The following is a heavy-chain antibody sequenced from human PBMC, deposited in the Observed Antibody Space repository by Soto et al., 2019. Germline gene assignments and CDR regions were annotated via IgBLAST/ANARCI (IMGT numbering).Heavy chain of an antibody. CDR1: GFTFSSYS. D-gene: IGHD3-3*01. CDR3: ARMYYDFWSGYYHPFDY. V-gene: IGHV3-48*01. CDR2: ISSSSSTI. J-gene: IGHJ4*02. Sequence: PGGALRLSCATSGFTFSSYSINWGRQAPGEGLEWVSYISSSSSTIYYADSVKGRFTISRDNAKNSLYLQMNSLRAEDTAVYYCARMYYDFWSGYYHPFDYWGQGTLVTVSS.